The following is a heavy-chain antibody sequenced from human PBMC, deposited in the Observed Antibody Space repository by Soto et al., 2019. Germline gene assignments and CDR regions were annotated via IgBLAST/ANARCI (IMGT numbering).Heavy chain of an antibody. V-gene: IGHV3-9*01. CDR3: AKDTTGTYTTFDY. J-gene: IGHJ4*02. D-gene: IGHD1-1*01. CDR1: GFSFENHA. CDR2: ISWNSDSK. Sequence: DVQLVESGGGLVQPGRSLRLSCTASGFSFENHAMHWVRQAPGKGLEWVSGISWNSDSKGHADSVKGRFTVSRDNAKNSLYLQMNSLRAEDTALYYCAKDTTGTYTTFDYWGQGTLVTVSS.